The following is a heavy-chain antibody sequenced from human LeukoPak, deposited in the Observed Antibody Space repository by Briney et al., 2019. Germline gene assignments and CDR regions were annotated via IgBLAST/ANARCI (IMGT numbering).Heavy chain of an antibody. D-gene: IGHD1-7*01. CDR2: INPNSGGT. V-gene: IGHV1-2*02. CDR3: ARGNLELRPYFDY. CDR1: GYTFTGYY. J-gene: IGHJ4*02. Sequence: GASVKVSCKASGYTFTGYYMHWVRQAPGQGLEWMGWINPNSGGTNYAQKFQGRVTMTRDTSISTAYMELSRLRSDDTAVYYCARGNLELRPYFDYWGQGTLVTVSS.